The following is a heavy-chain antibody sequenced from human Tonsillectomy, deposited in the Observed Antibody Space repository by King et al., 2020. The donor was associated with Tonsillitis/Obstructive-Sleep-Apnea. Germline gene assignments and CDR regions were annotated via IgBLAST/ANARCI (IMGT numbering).Heavy chain of an antibody. J-gene: IGHJ4*02. V-gene: IGHV3-21*01. CDR2: ISSSSSYI. D-gene: IGHD2-2*01. Sequence: QLVQSGGGLVKPGGSLRLSCAASGFTFSSYSMNWVRQAPGKGLEWVSSISSSSSYIYYADSVKGRFTISRDNAKNSLYLQMNSLRAEDTAVYYCARSPMEDIVVVPAAKNDYWGQGTLVTVSS. CDR1: GFTFSSYS. CDR3: ARSPMEDIVVVPAAKNDY.